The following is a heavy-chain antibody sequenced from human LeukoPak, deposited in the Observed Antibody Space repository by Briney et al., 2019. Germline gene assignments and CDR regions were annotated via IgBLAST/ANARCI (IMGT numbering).Heavy chain of an antibody. CDR1: GGSISSSSYY. J-gene: IGHJ4*02. D-gene: IGHD4-17*01. V-gene: IGHV4-39*01. CDR2: IYYSGST. CDR3: ARSDYGDQVFDY. Sequence: SETLSLTCTVSGGSISSSSYYWGWIRQPPGKGLEWIGSIYYSGSTYCNPSLKSRVTISVDTSKNQFSLKLSSVTAADTAVYYCARSDYGDQVFDYWGQGTQVTVSS.